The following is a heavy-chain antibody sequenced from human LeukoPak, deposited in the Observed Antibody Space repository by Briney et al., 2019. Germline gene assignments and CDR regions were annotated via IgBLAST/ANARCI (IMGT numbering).Heavy chain of an antibody. J-gene: IGHJ4*02. CDR3: ARDGGYYYDSSGYSVFDY. CDR1: GFTFDDYG. D-gene: IGHD3-22*01. Sequence: GGSLRLSCAASGFTFDDYGMSWVRQAPGKGLEWVSGINWNGGSTGYADSVKGRFTISRDNAKDSLYLQMNSLRAEDTALYYCARDGGYYYDSSGYSVFDYWGQGTLVTVSS. V-gene: IGHV3-20*04. CDR2: INWNGGST.